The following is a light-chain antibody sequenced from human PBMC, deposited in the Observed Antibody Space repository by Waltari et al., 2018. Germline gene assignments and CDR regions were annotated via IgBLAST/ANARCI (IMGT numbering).Light chain of an antibody. CDR3: LQNYNYPWT. Sequence: AIQMTQSPSPLSASVGDSVTITCRASQGIRNDLGWYQQKPGKAPTLLIYAASSLHSRVPSRFSSSGSSTYFTLTISSLQPEDFATYYCLQNYNYPWTFGQGTKVEIK. CDR1: QGIRND. CDR2: AAS. J-gene: IGKJ1*01. V-gene: IGKV1-6*01.